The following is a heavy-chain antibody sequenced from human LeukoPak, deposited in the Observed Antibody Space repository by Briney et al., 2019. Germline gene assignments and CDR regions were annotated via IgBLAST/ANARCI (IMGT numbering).Heavy chain of an antibody. CDR2: IIPIFGTA. CDR3: ARHYYDGTGYYYNLYYGLDV. CDR1: GGTFSSYA. V-gene: IGHV1-69*13. J-gene: IGHJ6*02. D-gene: IGHD3-22*01. Sequence: ASVKVSCKASGGTFSSYAISWVRQAPGQGLEWMGGIIPIFGTANYAQKFQGRVTITADESTSTAYMELSSLRSEDTAVYYCARHYYDGTGYYYNLYYGLDVWGQGTTVTVSS.